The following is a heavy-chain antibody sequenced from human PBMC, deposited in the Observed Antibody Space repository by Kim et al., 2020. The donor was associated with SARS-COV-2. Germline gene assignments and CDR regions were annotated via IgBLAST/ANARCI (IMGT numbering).Heavy chain of an antibody. CDR3: AKHLYNFSSRFKNWFDP. CDR2: IYPDDSDT. Sequence: GESLKISCKGSGYNFSNYWIGWVRQMPGKGLEWMGIIYPDDSDTRYSPSFQGQVTISAYKSISTAYLQWSSLKASDTAMYYCAKHLYNFSSRFKNWFDPWGQGTLVTVSS. V-gene: IGHV5-51*01. J-gene: IGHJ5*02. CDR1: GYNFSNYW. D-gene: IGHD1-20*01.